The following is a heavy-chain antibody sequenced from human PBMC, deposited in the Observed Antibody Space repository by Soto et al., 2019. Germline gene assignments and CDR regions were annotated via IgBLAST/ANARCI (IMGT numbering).Heavy chain of an antibody. V-gene: IGHV5-51*01. D-gene: IGHD2-15*01. CDR1: GYSFTSYW. CDR3: ARHDSPSVIYYYYGMDV. CDR2: IYPGDSDT. Sequence: GESLKISCKGSGYSFTSYWIGWVRQMPGKGLEWMGIIYPGDSDTRYSPSFQGQVTISADKSISTAYLQWSSLKASDTAIYYCARHDSPSVIYYYYGMDVWGQGTTVTDSS. J-gene: IGHJ6*02.